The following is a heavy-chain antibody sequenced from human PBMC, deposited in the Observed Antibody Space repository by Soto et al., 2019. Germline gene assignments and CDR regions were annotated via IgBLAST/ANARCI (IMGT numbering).Heavy chain of an antibody. CDR2: INHSGST. V-gene: IGHV4-34*01. Sequence: SETLSLTCAVYGGSFSGYYWSWIRQPPGKGLEWIGEINHSGSTNYNPSLKSRVTISVDTSKNQFSLKLSSVTAADTAVYYCASLNHRVGATWFLDYWGQGTLVTVSS. CDR1: GGSFSGYY. CDR3: ASLNHRVGATWFLDY. D-gene: IGHD1-26*01. J-gene: IGHJ4*02.